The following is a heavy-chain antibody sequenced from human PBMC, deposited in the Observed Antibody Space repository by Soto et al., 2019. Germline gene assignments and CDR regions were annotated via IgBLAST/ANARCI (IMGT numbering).Heavy chain of an antibody. J-gene: IGHJ4*02. CDR1: GGSINRSF. D-gene: IGHD3-10*01. Sequence: QVQLQESGPGLVKPSETLSLTCSVAGGSINRSFWSWLRQSPGKGLEWIGYIYSSGSTSYNPSLKSRVNMSVDASNNQFYLNLRSVTAADTAVYYCARRADYYCYFENWGQGTLVTVSA. CDR3: ARRADYYCYFEN. CDR2: IYSSGST. V-gene: IGHV4-4*08.